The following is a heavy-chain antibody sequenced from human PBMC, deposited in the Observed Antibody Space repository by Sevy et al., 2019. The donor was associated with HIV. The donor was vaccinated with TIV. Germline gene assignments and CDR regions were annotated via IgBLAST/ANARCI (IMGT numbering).Heavy chain of an antibody. Sequence: SETLSLTCAVYGGSFSGYYWSWIRQPPGNGLEWIGEINHSGSTNYNPSLKSRVTISVDTSKNQFSLKLSSVTAADTAVYYCARGPVLKDIVVVVAATRGEYYFDYWGQGTLVTVSS. CDR1: GGSFSGYY. CDR3: ARGPVLKDIVVVVAATRGEYYFDY. D-gene: IGHD2-15*01. V-gene: IGHV4-34*01. CDR2: INHSGST. J-gene: IGHJ4*02.